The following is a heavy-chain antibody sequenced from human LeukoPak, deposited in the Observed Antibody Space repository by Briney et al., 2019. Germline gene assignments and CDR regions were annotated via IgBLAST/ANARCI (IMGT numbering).Heavy chain of an antibody. CDR1: GYSFTGYY. D-gene: IGHD3-9*01. CDR2: INPNSGGT. CDR3: ARVGYDILTGYQEYFQH. V-gene: IGHV1-2*02. Sequence: ASVKVSCKASGYSFTGYYMHWVRQAPGQGLEWMGWINPNSGGTNYAQKFQGRVTMTRDTSISTAYMELSRLRSDDTAVYYCARVGYDILTGYQEYFQHWGQGNLVTVSS. J-gene: IGHJ1*01.